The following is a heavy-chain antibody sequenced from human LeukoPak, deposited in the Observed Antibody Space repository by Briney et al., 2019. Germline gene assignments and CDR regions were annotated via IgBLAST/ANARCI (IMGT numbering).Heavy chain of an antibody. CDR1: GFTFSSYA. J-gene: IGHJ4*02. D-gene: IGHD5-12*01. Sequence: GRSLRLSCAASGFTFSSYAMHWVRQAPGKGLEWVAVISDDGSNKYYADSVKGRFTISRDNSKNTLYLQMNSLRAEDTAVYYCARDDSGYDYLFGYWGQGTLVTVSS. V-gene: IGHV3-30-3*01. CDR3: ARDDSGYDYLFGY. CDR2: ISDDGSNK.